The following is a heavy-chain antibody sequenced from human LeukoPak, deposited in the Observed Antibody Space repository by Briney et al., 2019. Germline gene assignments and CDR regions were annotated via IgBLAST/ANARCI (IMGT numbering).Heavy chain of an antibody. CDR3: AKFDY. CDR2: FSGISNTI. Sequence: GGSLRLSCVASGFTFSSHSMGWVRQAPGKGLEWVSYFSGISNTIYYADSVKGRFTISRDNAKNSLYLQMNSLRAEDTAVYYCAKFDYWGQGTLVTVSS. V-gene: IGHV3-48*01. J-gene: IGHJ4*02. CDR1: GFTFSSHS.